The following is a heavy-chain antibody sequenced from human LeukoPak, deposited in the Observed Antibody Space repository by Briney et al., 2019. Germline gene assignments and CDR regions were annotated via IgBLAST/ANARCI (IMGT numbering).Heavy chain of an antibody. CDR3: ASDVLRNYYDSSGYYNGDY. CDR2: ISSSSSYI. Sequence: GGSLRLSCAASGFTFSSYSMNWVRQAPGKGLEWGSSISSSSSYIYYADSVKGRFTISRDNAKNSLYLQMNSLRAEDTAVYYCASDVLRNYYDSSGYYNGDYWGQGTLVTVSS. D-gene: IGHD3-22*01. J-gene: IGHJ4*02. CDR1: GFTFSSYS. V-gene: IGHV3-21*01.